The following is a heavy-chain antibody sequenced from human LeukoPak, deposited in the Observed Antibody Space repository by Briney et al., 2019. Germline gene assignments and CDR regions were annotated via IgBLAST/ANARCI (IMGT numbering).Heavy chain of an antibody. CDR3: ARDAKIAVGYYFDY. CDR2: ISYDGSNK. CDR1: GFTFSSYA. Sequence: GGSLRLSCAASGFTFSSYAMHWVRQAPGKGLEWVAVISYDGSNKYYADSVKGRFTISRDNSKNTLYLQMNSLRAEDTGVYYCARDAKIAVGYYFDYWGQGTLVTVSS. J-gene: IGHJ4*02. D-gene: IGHD6-19*01. V-gene: IGHV3-30-3*01.